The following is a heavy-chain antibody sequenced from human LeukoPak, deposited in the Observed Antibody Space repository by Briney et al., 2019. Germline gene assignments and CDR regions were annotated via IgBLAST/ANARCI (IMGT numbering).Heavy chain of an antibody. Sequence: ASVTVSCKASGYTFTSYDINWVRQATGQGLEWMGWMNPNSGNTGYAQKFQGRVTMTRNTSISTAYMELSSLRPEDTAVYYCARVGYYDFWSGYYPHYYYYGMDVWGQGTTVTVSS. CDR3: ARVGYYDFWSGYYPHYYYYGMDV. CDR2: MNPNSGNT. V-gene: IGHV1-8*01. CDR1: GYTFTSYD. J-gene: IGHJ6*02. D-gene: IGHD3-3*01.